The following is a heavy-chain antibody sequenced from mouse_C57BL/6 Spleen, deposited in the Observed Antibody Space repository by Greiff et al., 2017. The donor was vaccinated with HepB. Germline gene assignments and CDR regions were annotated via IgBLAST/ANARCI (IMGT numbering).Heavy chain of an antibody. D-gene: IGHD2-4*01. CDR1: GYTFTSYW. J-gene: IGHJ1*03. Sequence: VQLQQSGAELVRPGSSVKLSCKASGYTFTSYWMHWVKQRPIQGLEWIGNIDPSDSETHYNQKFKDKATLTVDKSSSTAYMQLSSLTSEDSAVYYCARPRYDYDWYFDVWGTGTTVTVSS. V-gene: IGHV1-52*01. CDR3: ARPRYDYDWYFDV. CDR2: IDPSDSET.